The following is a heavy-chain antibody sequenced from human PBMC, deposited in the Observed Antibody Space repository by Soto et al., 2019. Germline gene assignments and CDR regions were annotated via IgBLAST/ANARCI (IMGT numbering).Heavy chain of an antibody. CDR1: VLTFSNYA. J-gene: IGHJ4*02. CDR3: LSDSNGYFHWMGRY. D-gene: IGHD4-4*01. CDR2: IRADGSRT. V-gene: IGHV3-23*01. Sequence: PWGSLSVFCAFSVLTFSNYAMSWVRQAPGKGLEWVSSIRADGSRTHYADSVKGRFTVSRDNSKNRLYLDMKSLRADDTALYYCLSDSNGYFHWMGRYWGQGTPVTGSS.